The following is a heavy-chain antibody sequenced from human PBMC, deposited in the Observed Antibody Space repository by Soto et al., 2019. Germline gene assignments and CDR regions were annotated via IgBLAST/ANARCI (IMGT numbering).Heavy chain of an antibody. D-gene: IGHD2-2*01. CDR1: GDAISSAAW. J-gene: IGHJ5*02. V-gene: IGHV4-4*02. CDR3: ARDSRTGCSSTDCYMS. Sequence: SETLSLTCSVSGDAISSAAWWSWFRQSAGKGLQWIGEIYHSGNTRNNPSLKSRVTMSVDKSNNQFSLNLMSVTAADTATYYCARDSRTGCSSTDCYMSWGRGILVTVS. CDR2: IYHSGNT.